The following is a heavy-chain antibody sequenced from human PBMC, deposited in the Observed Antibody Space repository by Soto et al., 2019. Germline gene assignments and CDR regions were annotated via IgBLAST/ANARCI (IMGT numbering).Heavy chain of an antibody. V-gene: IGHV3-23*01. CDR2: ISSSGGTT. Sequence: LRLSCATSGFNFNNYAMSWVRQAPGERLEWVSFISSSGGTTYYADSVNGRFTISRDNSRNTVFLQMNSLRAEDTAVYYCVRDGSSGWHFDSWGQGTLVTVSS. J-gene: IGHJ4*02. D-gene: IGHD6-19*01. CDR3: VRDGSSGWHFDS. CDR1: GFNFNNYA.